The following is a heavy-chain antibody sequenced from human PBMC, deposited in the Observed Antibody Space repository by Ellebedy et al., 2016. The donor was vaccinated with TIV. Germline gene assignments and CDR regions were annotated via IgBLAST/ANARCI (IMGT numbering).Heavy chain of an antibody. CDR2: INPNSGGT. D-gene: IGHD6-6*01. Sequence: ASVKVSCKASGYTFTGSYMHWVRQAPGQGLEWMGWINPNSGGTNYAQKFQGRVTMTRDTSTTTVYMDLNNLRSDDTAVYYCAAFPYLSSSSAYWGQGALVTVSS. V-gene: IGHV1-2*02. J-gene: IGHJ4*02. CDR1: GYTFTGSY. CDR3: AAFPYLSSSSAY.